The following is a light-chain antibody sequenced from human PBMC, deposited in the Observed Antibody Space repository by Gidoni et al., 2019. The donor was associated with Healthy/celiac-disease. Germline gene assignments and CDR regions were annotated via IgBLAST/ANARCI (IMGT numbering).Light chain of an antibody. J-gene: IGKJ4*01. CDR3: QQYGSSPLT. CDR1: QSVSSSY. CDR2: GAS. Sequence: IVLTKSPGTMSLSPGESSTLSCRASQSVSSSYLAWYQQKPGQAPRLLIYGASSRATGIPDRFSGSGSGTDFTLTISRLEPEDFAVYYCQQYGSSPLTFGGGTKVEIK. V-gene: IGKV3-20*01.